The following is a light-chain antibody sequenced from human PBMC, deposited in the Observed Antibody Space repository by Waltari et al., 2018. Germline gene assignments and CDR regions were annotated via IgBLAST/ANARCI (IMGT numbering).Light chain of an antibody. CDR3: CSFAGSSTPVL. CDR1: SSDIGGYNF. J-gene: IGLJ3*02. Sequence: QSALTQPRSVSGSPGQSVTISCTGTSSDIGGYNFVSWYQQHAGKAPKLMIYDVSKRPSGVPDRFSGSKSANTASLTISGLQAEDEADYYCCSFAGSSTPVLFGGGTKLTVL. V-gene: IGLV2-11*01. CDR2: DVS.